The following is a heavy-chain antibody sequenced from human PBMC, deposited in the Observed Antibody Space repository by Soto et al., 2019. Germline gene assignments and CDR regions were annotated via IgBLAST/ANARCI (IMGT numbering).Heavy chain of an antibody. CDR1: VGSFIGYY. J-gene: IGHJ4*02. CDR2: INHSGST. Sequence: QVQLQQWGPELWKLSEPLSLPGAFNVGSFIGYYWPWIREPPGTGLEWIGEINHSGSTNYNPSLKSRVTISVDTSKNQFSLKLTSVTAADTAVYYCARDKITGLFDYWGQGTLVTVSS. CDR3: ARDKITGLFDY. D-gene: IGHD2-8*02. V-gene: IGHV4-34*01.